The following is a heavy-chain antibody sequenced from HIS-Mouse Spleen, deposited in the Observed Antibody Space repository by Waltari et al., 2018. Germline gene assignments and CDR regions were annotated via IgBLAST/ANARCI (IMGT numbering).Heavy chain of an antibody. CDR3: ARGPAVAGFRNDAFDI. Sequence: QVQLQQWGAGLLKPSETLSLTCAVYGWSFSGYYWSWIRYPPGKGLEWIGEINHSGSTNYNPSLKSRVTISVDTSKNQFSLKLSSVTAADTAVYYCARGPAVAGFRNDAFDIWGQGTMVTVSS. V-gene: IGHV4-34*01. D-gene: IGHD6-19*01. J-gene: IGHJ3*02. CDR2: INHSGST. CDR1: GWSFSGYY.